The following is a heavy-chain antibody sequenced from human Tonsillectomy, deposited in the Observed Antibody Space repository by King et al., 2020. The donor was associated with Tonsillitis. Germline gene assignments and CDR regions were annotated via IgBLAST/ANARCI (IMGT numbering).Heavy chain of an antibody. D-gene: IGHD6-19*01. CDR3: AKDISGIAVAGLNY. V-gene: IGHV3-43*01. CDR1: GFTFDDYT. Sequence: QLVQSGGVVVQPGGFLRLSCAASGFTFDDYTMHWVRQAPGKGLEWVSLISWDGGSTYYADSVKGRFTISRDNSKNSLYLQMNSLRTEDTALYYCAKDISGIAVAGLNYWGQGTLVTVSS. CDR2: ISWDGGST. J-gene: IGHJ4*02.